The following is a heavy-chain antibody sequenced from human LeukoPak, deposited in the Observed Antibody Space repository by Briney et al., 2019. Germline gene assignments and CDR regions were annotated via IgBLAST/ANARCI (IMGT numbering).Heavy chain of an antibody. V-gene: IGHV4-30-4*01. Sequence: PSQTLSLTRTVSGGSISSGDYYWSWIRQPPGKGLEWIGYIYYSGSTYYNPSLKSRVTISVDTSKNQFSLKLSSVTAADTAVYYCARASDTAMAVVFVYWGQGTLVTVSS. CDR3: ARASDTAMAVVFVY. J-gene: IGHJ4*02. CDR2: IYYSGST. CDR1: GGSISSGDYY. D-gene: IGHD5-18*01.